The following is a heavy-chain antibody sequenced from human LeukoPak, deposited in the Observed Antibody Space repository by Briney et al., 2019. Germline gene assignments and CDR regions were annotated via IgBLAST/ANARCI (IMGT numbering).Heavy chain of an antibody. D-gene: IGHD2-2*01. Sequence: GSVKVSCKASGYTFTSYDINWVRQATGQGLEWMGWMNRNSGNTGYAQELKGRVTITRNTSISTAYMELSSLRSEDTAVYYCATGVRVRDCSSTSCFYPPVKYYYYYYMDVWGKGTTVTVSS. CDR2: MNRNSGNT. V-gene: IGHV1-8*03. CDR1: GYTFTSYD. J-gene: IGHJ6*03. CDR3: ATGVRVRDCSSTSCFYPPVKYYYYYYMDV.